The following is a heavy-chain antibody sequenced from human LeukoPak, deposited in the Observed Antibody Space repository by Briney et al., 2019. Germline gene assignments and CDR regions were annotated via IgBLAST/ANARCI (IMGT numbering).Heavy chain of an antibody. V-gene: IGHV4-59*01. D-gene: IGHD5-12*01. CDR2: IYYSGST. CDR3: ARGGVRGYSGYDFDF. Sequence: SETLSLTCTVSGGSISSYYWSWIRQPPGKGLEWIGYIYYSGSTKYNPSLKSRVTISVDTSKNQFYLKLSSVTAADTAVYYCARGGVRGYSGYDFDFWGQGALVTVSS. CDR1: GGSISSYY. J-gene: IGHJ4*02.